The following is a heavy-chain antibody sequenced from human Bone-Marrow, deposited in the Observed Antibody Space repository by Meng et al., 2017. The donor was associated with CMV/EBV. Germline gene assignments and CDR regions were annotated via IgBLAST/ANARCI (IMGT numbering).Heavy chain of an antibody. V-gene: IGHV4-39*07. CDR2: INHRGST. Sequence: SETLSLTCTVSGGSVSSGSHYWSWIRQPPGKGLEWIGEINHRGSTNYNPSLKSRITISVDTSKNQFSLKLSSVTAADTAVYYCARASEETGFDYWGQGTLVTVSS. D-gene: IGHD7-27*01. CDR1: GGSVSSGSHY. J-gene: IGHJ4*02. CDR3: ARASEETGFDY.